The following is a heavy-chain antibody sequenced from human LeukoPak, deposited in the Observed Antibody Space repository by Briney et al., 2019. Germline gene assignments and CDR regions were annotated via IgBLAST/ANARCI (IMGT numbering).Heavy chain of an antibody. J-gene: IGHJ5*02. D-gene: IGHD1-1*01. CDR1: GFPFSDYS. CDR2: ISSSSGAI. V-gene: IGHV3-48*01. CDR3: ATDPATGATATSLLAP. Sequence: PGGSLRLSCAASGFPFSDYSMNWVRQAPGKGLEWISYISSSSGAIFYADSVKGRFTISRDNAKNSLYLQMNSLRAEDTAVYYCATDPATGATATSLLAPWGQGTLVTVS.